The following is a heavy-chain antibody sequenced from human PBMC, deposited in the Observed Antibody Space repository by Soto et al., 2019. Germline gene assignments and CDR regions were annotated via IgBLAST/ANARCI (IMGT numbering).Heavy chain of an antibody. CDR3: ARNGGNAFDY. CDR1: GGSISSYY. J-gene: IGHJ4*02. CDR2: IYYSGST. D-gene: IGHD2-15*01. V-gene: IGHV4-59*01. Sequence: SETLSLTCTVSGGSISSYYWSWIRQSPGKGLEWIGYIYYSGSTNYNPSLKSRVTISVDTSKNQFSLKLSSVTAADTAVYYCARNGGNAFDYWGQGTLVTVSS.